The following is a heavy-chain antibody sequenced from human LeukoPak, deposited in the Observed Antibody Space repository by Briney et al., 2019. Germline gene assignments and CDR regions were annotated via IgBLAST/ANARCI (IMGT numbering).Heavy chain of an antibody. CDR3: ARGRAIGYCSH. V-gene: IGHV1-69*06. J-gene: IGHJ4*02. CDR2: IIPIFGTA. Sequence: ASVKVSCKASGGTFSSYAITWVRQAPGQGLEWMGGIIPIFGTANCAQKFQGRVTITADKSTNTAYMELTSLRSEDTAVYYCARGRAIGYCSHWGQGTLVTVSS. D-gene: IGHD2-15*01. CDR1: GGTFSSYA.